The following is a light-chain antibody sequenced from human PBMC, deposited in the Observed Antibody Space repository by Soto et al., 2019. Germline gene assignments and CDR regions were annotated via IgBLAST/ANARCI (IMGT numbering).Light chain of an antibody. CDR2: DVT. V-gene: IGLV2-11*01. J-gene: IGLJ1*01. Sequence: QSVLTQPASVSGSPGQSITISCTGTSSDVGGYNYVSWFQHHPGKAPKVVIYDVTERPSGVPDRFSGSWSDNTASLTISGLQAEDEADYYCCSYAGTYTYVFGTGTKVTVL. CDR1: SSDVGGYNY. CDR3: CSYAGTYTYV.